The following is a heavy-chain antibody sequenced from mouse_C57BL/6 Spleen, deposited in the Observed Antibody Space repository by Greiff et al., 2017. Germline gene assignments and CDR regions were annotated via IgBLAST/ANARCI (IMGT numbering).Heavy chain of an antibody. CDR3: ARGLYWGYFDV. CDR1: GYTFTSYW. V-gene: IGHV1-64*01. CDR2: IHPNSGST. Sequence: QVQLKESGAELVKPGASVKLSCKASGYTFTSYWMHWVKQRPGQGLEWIGMIHPNSGSTNYNEKFKSKATLTVDKSSSTAYMQLSSLTSEDSAVYYCARGLYWGYFDVWGTGTTVTVSS. J-gene: IGHJ1*03. D-gene: IGHD2-12*01.